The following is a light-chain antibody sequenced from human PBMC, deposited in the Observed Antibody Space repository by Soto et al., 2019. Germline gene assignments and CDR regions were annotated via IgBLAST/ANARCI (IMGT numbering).Light chain of an antibody. Sequence: QSALTQPASVSGSPGQSITISCIGTNSDVGGYNYVSWYQQHPAKAPKLMIYDVSNRPSGVSNRFSASKSGNTASLTISGLQAEDEADYYCSSFTGSNTMVFGGGTKLTVL. CDR3: SSFTGSNTMV. J-gene: IGLJ3*02. CDR1: NSDVGGYNY. V-gene: IGLV2-14*03. CDR2: DVS.